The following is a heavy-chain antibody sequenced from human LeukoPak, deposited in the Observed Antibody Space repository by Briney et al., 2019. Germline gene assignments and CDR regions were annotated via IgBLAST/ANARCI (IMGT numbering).Heavy chain of an antibody. CDR1: GYTFTNYY. Sequence: GASVKVSCKTSGYTFTNYYIHWVRQAPGQGLEWMGVINPSGGSTSYAQKFQGRVTMTRDTSTSTVYMELSSLRSEDTAVYYCAREGIAADKIGGDYWGQGTLVTVSS. J-gene: IGHJ4*02. CDR3: AREGIAADKIGGDY. V-gene: IGHV1-46*01. D-gene: IGHD6-13*01. CDR2: INPSGGST.